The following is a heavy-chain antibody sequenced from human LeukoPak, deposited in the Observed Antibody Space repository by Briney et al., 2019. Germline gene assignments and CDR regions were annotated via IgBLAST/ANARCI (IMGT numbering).Heavy chain of an antibody. Sequence: SETLSLTCTVSGGSISRYYWSWIRQPPGKGLEWIGYISYSGSTKYNPSLMSRVTISVDTSKNQFSLKLSSVTAADTALYYCARHEERYDKAFDIWGQGTMVTVSS. D-gene: IGHD3-22*01. V-gene: IGHV4-59*08. CDR2: ISYSGST. CDR3: ARHEERYDKAFDI. CDR1: GGSISRYY. J-gene: IGHJ3*02.